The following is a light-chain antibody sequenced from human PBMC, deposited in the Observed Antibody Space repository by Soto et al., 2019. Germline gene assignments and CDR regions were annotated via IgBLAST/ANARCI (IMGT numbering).Light chain of an antibody. CDR3: QQYNNWPRT. J-gene: IGKJ1*01. CDR2: DAS. CDR1: QSVSSN. V-gene: IGKV3-15*01. Sequence: EILMTQSPATLSVSPGERATLSCRGSQSVSSNLAWYQQQPGQAPRILIYDASTRDTGVPARFSGSGSWTEFTLTISRLQSEDFEVYYCQQYNNWPRTFGQGTQVEIK.